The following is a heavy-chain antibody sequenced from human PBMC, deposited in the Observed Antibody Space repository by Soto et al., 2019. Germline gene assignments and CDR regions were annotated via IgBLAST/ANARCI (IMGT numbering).Heavy chain of an antibody. D-gene: IGHD4-17*01. Sequence: QVQLQESGPGLVKPSETLSLTCTVSGGSISSYYWSWIRQPPGKGLEWIGYIYYSGSTNYNPSLKSRVTISVDTSKNPFSRKLSSVTAADTAVYYCARRYGASFDYWGQGTLVTVSS. V-gene: IGHV4-59*01. CDR2: IYYSGST. J-gene: IGHJ4*02. CDR3: ARRYGASFDY. CDR1: GGSISSYY.